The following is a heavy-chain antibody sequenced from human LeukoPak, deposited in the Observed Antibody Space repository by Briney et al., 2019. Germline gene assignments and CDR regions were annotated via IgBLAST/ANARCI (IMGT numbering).Heavy chain of an antibody. CDR3: AREWYYDTSHRVSAGAFDL. Sequence: PSETLSLTCTFSGGSVSSHYWSWIRQPPGKGLEWGGYIYYSGYTSYNPSIKRRVSISVDTSKNQFSLRLSSVTAADTALYYCAREWYYDTSHRVSAGAFDLWARGTMVTVSS. D-gene: IGHD3-22*01. V-gene: IGHV4-59*02. CDR1: GGSVSSHY. J-gene: IGHJ3*01. CDR2: IYYSGYT.